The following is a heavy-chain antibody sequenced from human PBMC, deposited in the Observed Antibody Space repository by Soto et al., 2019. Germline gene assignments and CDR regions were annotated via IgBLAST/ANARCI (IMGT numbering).Heavy chain of an antibody. J-gene: IGHJ6*02. CDR2: IWYDGSNK. Sequence: QVQLVESGGGVVQPGRSLRLSCAASGFTFSSYGMHWVRQAPGKGLEWVAVIWYDGSNKYYADSVKGRFTISRDNSKNTLYLQMNSLIAEDTAVYYCARDLVKVRVMDVWGQGTTVTVSS. V-gene: IGHV3-33*01. CDR1: GFTFSSYG. CDR3: ARDLVKVRVMDV.